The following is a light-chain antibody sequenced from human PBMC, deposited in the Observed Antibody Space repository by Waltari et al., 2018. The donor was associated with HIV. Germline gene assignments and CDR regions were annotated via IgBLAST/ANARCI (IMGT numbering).Light chain of an antibody. CDR1: RSDIGDYDF. J-gene: IGLJ1*01. V-gene: IGLV2-14*03. CDR3: SSYSRTSTFV. Sequence: QSALTQPASVSGSPGQSITISCTGTRSDIGDYDFVAWYQQHPGKAPKLMIYDVMQRPSGVSFRFSGSKSGNTASLTISGLQAEDEADDYCSSYSRTSTFVFGTGTKVTVL. CDR2: DVM.